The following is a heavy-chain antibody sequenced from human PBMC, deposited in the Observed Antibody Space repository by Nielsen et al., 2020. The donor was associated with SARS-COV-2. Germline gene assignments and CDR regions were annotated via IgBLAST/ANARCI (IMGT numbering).Heavy chain of an antibody. CDR1: GGTFSSYA. J-gene: IGHJ6*02. Sequence: SVKVSCKASGGTFSSYAISWVRKAPGQGLEWMGGIIPIFGTANYAQKFQGRVTITADESTSTAYMELSSLRSEDTAVYYCARGSEYSSPPDVWGQGTTVTVSS. CDR3: ARGSEYSSPPDV. V-gene: IGHV1-69*13. CDR2: IIPIFGTA. D-gene: IGHD6-6*01.